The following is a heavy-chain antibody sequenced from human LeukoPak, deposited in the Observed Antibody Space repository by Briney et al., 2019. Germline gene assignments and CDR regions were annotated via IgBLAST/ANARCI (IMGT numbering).Heavy chain of an antibody. CDR1: GFTFSSYA. Sequence: GGSLRLSCAASGFTFSSYAMHWVRQAPGKGLEWVAVISYGGSNKYYADSVKGRFTISRDNSKNTLYLQMNSLRAEDTAVYYCASNTVVVQGAFDIWGQGTMVTVSS. V-gene: IGHV3-30-3*01. D-gene: IGHD2-2*01. CDR2: ISYGGSNK. J-gene: IGHJ3*02. CDR3: ASNTVVVQGAFDI.